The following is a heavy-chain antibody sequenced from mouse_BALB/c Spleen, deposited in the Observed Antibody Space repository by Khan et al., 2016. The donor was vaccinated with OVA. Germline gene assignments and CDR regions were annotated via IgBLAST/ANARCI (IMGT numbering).Heavy chain of an antibody. D-gene: IGHD2-4*01. CDR3: TSKDYDRVVLYAMDY. CDR1: GYTFTDYS. V-gene: IGHV9-2-1*01. J-gene: IGHJ4*01. Sequence: QIQLVQSGPELKKPGETVKISCKASGYTFTDYSMQWVRQAPGKGLKWMGWINTETGEPTYVDDFKGRFALASETSASNAYLQINNLKNEDTDTYFCTSKDYDRVVLYAMDYWGQGTSVTVSS. CDR2: INTETGEP.